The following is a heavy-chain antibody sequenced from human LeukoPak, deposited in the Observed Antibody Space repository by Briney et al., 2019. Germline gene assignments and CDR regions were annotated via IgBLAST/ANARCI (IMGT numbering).Heavy chain of an antibody. D-gene: IGHD2-15*01. V-gene: IGHV4-30-4*01. Sequence: SETLSLTCTVSGGSISSGDYYWSWNRQPPGKGLEWIGYIYYSGSTYYNPSLKSRVTISVDTSKNQFSLKLSSVTAADTAVYYCARSGLVAATPGGAFDIWGQGTMVTVSS. CDR3: ARSGLVAATPGGAFDI. CDR2: IYYSGST. CDR1: GGSISSGDYY. J-gene: IGHJ3*02.